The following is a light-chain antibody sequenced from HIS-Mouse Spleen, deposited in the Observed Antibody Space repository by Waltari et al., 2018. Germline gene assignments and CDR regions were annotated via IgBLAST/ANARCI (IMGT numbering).Light chain of an antibody. Sequence: QSVLTQPPSASGTPGQRVTISCSRSSSNIGSNYVYWYQQLPGTAPKLLIYRNDQRPSGVPDPFSGSKSGTSASLAISGLRSEDEADYYCAAWDDSLSGVVFGGGTKLTVL. CDR2: RND. CDR3: AAWDDSLSGVV. V-gene: IGLV1-47*01. CDR1: SSNIGSNY. J-gene: IGLJ2*01.